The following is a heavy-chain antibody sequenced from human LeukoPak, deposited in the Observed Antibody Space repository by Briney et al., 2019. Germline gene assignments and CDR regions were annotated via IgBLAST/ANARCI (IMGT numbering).Heavy chain of an antibody. CDR1: GFTFSTYW. J-gene: IGHJ5*02. CDR3: ASDFSSGWET. V-gene: IGHV3-69-1*01. CDR2: ISGGST. Sequence: GGSLRLSCAGSGFTFSTYWMHWVRQAPGKGLEWVSSISGGSTYYADSVKGRFTISRDNSKNTLYLQMNSLRAEDTAVYYCASDFSSGWETWGQRTLVTVSS. D-gene: IGHD6-19*01.